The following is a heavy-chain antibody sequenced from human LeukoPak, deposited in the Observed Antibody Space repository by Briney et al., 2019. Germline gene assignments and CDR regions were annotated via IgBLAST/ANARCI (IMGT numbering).Heavy chain of an antibody. CDR1: GFTFSSYG. J-gene: IGHJ4*02. D-gene: IGHD1-26*01. Sequence: GGSLRLSCAASGFTFSSYGMHWVRQAPGKGLEWVAFIRYDGSNKYYADSVKGRFTISRDNSKNTPYLQMNSLRAEDTAVYYCAKDDAPAMAYYSHTRAAGDYWGQGTLVTVSS. CDR3: AKDDAPAMAYYSHTRAAGDY. V-gene: IGHV3-30*02. CDR2: IRYDGSNK.